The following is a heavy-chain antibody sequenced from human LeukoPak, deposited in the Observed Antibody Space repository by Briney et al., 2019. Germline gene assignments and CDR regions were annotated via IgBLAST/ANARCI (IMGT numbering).Heavy chain of an antibody. CDR2: ISSSSSYI. CDR1: GFTFSSYS. J-gene: IGHJ4*02. CDR3: ASTEQLVLGPGYSSSWYED. Sequence: PGGSLRLSCAASGFTFSSYSMNWVRQAPGKGLEWVSSISSSSSYIYYADSVKGRFTISRDNAKNSLYLQMNSLRAEDTAVYYCASTEQLVLGPGYSSSWYEDWGQGTLVTVSS. D-gene: IGHD6-13*01. V-gene: IGHV3-21*01.